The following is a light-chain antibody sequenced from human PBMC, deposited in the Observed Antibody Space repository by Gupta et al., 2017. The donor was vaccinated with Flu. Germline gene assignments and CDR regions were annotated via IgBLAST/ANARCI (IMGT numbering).Light chain of an antibody. V-gene: IGKV3-11*01. CDR1: QSINTY. CDR2: DAS. Sequence: EIVLTQSPASLSLSPGESATLSCRASQSINTYLAWYQQKPSQSPRLLIYDASNRATGIPARFSGSGSGTDFTLTISSLEPEDFAVYYCQQRSNWPLTFGGGTKVEIK. J-gene: IGKJ4*01. CDR3: QQRSNWPLT.